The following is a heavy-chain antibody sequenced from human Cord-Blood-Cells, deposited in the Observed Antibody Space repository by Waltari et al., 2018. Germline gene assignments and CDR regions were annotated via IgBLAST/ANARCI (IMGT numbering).Heavy chain of an antibody. CDR1: GYIITSSD. CDR2: MNPNSGNT. J-gene: IGHJ5*02. V-gene: IGHV1-8*02. Sequence: QLVQSGAEVTKPGASVMASCKASGYIITSSDINWVRQATGQGLEWMGWMNPNSGNTGYAQKFQRRVTMTRNTSISTAYMELSSLRSEDTAVYYCARGLGIRFDPWGQGTLVTVSS. CDR3: ARGLGIRFDP. D-gene: IGHD7-27*01.